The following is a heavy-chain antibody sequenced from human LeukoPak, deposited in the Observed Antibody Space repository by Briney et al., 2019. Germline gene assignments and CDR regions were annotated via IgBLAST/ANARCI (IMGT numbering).Heavy chain of an antibody. V-gene: IGHV4-59*11. CDR3: ARVGLERRTALDY. CDR1: GGSTSSHY. D-gene: IGHD1-1*01. CDR2: IYYSGST. Sequence: PSETLSLTCTVSGGSTSSHYWSWIRQPPGKGLEWIGYIYYSGSTNYNPSLKSRVTISVYTSKNQFSLKLSSVTAADTAVYYCARVGLERRTALDYWGQGTLVTVSS. J-gene: IGHJ4*02.